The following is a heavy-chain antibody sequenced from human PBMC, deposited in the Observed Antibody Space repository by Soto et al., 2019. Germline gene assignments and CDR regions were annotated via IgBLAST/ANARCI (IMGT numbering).Heavy chain of an antibody. J-gene: IGHJ4*02. D-gene: IGHD6-6*01. CDR1: GGTFSSYA. Sequence: QVQLVQSGAEVKKPGSSVKVSCKASGGTFSSYAISWVRQAPGQGLEWMGGIIPIFGTANYAQKYQGRVTITADESTSTAYMELSGLRSEDTAVYYCARSFPQLDRKYYFDYWGQGTLVTVSS. CDR2: IIPIFGTA. CDR3: ARSFPQLDRKYYFDY. V-gene: IGHV1-69*12.